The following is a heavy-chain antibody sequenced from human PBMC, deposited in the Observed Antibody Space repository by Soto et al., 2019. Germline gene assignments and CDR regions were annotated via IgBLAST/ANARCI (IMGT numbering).Heavy chain of an antibody. D-gene: IGHD6-19*01. Sequence: QDQLVQSGAEVKKPGASVTVSCKASGYSFTNYGITWVRQAPGQGLEWMGWISGFNGNTHYAQKLQGRVTMTTDASTSTAYMELRSLRSDDTAVYYCARDRGVAPPVAGSTHYYYYMDVWGKGTMVTVSS. J-gene: IGHJ6*03. CDR3: ARDRGVAPPVAGSTHYYYYMDV. CDR1: GYSFTNYG. CDR2: ISGFNGNT. V-gene: IGHV1-18*01.